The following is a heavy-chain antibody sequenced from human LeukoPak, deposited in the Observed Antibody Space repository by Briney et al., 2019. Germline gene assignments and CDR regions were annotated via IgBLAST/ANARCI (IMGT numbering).Heavy chain of an antibody. V-gene: IGHV3-23*01. J-gene: IGHJ4*01. D-gene: IGHD1-26*01. CDR2: IGGSGGTT. CDR1: GFTFSRYA. CDR3: ARDSGSYTPLDY. Sequence: GGSLRLSCAASGFTFSRYAMSWVRQAPGKGLEWVSSIGGSGGTTYYADSVQGRFTISRDNAKNSLYLQMNSLRAEDTALYYCARDSGSYTPLDYWGQGTLVTVSS.